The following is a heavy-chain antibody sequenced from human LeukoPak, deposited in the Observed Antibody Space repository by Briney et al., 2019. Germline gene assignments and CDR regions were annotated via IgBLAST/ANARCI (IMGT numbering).Heavy chain of an antibody. CDR1: GFTVSSSY. CDR3: ARVSVPAARTGYYFDY. CDR2: IYSGGST. J-gene: IGHJ4*02. Sequence: GGSLRLSCAASGFTVSSSYMSWVRQAPGKGLEWVSVIYSGGSTYYADSVKGRFTISRDNSKNTLYLQMNSLRAEDTAVYYCARVSVPAARTGYYFDYWGQGTLVTVSP. V-gene: IGHV3-66*01. D-gene: IGHD2-2*01.